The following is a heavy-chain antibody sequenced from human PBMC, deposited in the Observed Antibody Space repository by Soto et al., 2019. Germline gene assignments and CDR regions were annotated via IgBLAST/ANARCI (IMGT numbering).Heavy chain of an antibody. CDR1: GFTFSSYV. CDR2: ISYDGSNK. D-gene: IGHD1-26*01. CDR3: AKDTQGATVSWFDP. V-gene: IGHV3-30*18. Sequence: HPGGSLRLACAASGFTFSSYVMHWVRQAPGKGLEWVAVISYDGSNKYYADSVKGRFTISRDNPKNTLYLQMNSLRAEDTAVYYCAKDTQGATVSWFDPWGQGTLVTVSS. J-gene: IGHJ5*02.